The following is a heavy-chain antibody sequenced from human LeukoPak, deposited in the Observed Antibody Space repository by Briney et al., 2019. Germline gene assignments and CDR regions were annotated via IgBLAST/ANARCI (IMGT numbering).Heavy chain of an antibody. V-gene: IGHV1-46*01. CDR2: LNPSGGST. J-gene: IGHJ4*02. D-gene: IGHD6-13*01. CDR1: GYTVTSYY. Sequence: ASVKVSCKAYGYTVTSYYMHWVRQAPGQGLEWMGILNPSGGSTSYAQKFQGRATLTRATSTSTVYMELSRLRSDDTAVYYCARGRFVGGSSSWYGPNFDYWGQGTLVTVSS. CDR3: ARGRFVGGSSSWYGPNFDY.